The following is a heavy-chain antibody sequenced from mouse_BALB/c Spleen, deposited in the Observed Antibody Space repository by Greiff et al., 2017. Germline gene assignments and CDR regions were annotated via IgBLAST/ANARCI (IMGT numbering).Heavy chain of an antibody. CDR2: ISSGGSYT. J-gene: IGHJ4*01. D-gene: IGHD1-1*01. CDR1: GFTFSSYA. CDR3: ARQRDYYGSSDAMDY. V-gene: IGHV5-9-3*01. Sequence: EVKLVESGGGLVKPGGSLKLSCAASGFTFSSYAMSWVRQTPEKRLEWVATISSGGSYTYYPDSVKGRFTISRDNAKNTLYLQMSSLRSEDTAMYYCARQRDYYGSSDAMDYWGQGTSVTVSS.